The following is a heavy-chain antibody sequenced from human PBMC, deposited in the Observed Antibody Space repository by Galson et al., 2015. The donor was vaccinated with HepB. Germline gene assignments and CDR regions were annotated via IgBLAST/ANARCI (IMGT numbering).Heavy chain of an antibody. D-gene: IGHD3-3*01. CDR1: GFNVNINY. CDR3: TVGFFSSTNY. Sequence: SLRLSCAASGFNVNINYMVWVRQAPGKGLEWVSVIYISGSTYYAASVKGRFTISSDDSRNTLYLQMDSLKPEDTAVYYCTVGFFSSTNYWGQGAQVTVSS. CDR2: IYISGST. V-gene: IGHV3-66*02. J-gene: IGHJ4*02.